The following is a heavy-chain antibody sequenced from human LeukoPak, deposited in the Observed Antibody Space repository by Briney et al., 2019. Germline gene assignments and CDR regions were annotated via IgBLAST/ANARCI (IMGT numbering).Heavy chain of an antibody. V-gene: IGHV4-59*01. J-gene: IGHJ4*02. D-gene: IGHD6-19*01. CDR2: IYYSGST. Sequence: SETLSLTCTVSGGSISSYYWSWIRQPPGKGLEWIGYIYYSGSTNYNPSLKSRVTISVDTSKNQFSLKLSSVTAADTAVYYCARERSHSSGYDYWGQGTLVTVSS. CDR1: GGSISSYY. CDR3: ARERSHSSGYDY.